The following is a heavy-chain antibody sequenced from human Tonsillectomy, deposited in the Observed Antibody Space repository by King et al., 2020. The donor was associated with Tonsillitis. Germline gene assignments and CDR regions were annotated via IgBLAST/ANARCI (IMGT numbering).Heavy chain of an antibody. J-gene: IGHJ4*02. V-gene: IGHV1-46*01. Sequence: QLVQSGAEVKKPGASVKVSCKASGYSFTIFYMHWVRQAPGQGLEWMGIINPSGGDTSYAQKFQGRVSMTRDTSTSTVYMELSRLTSEDTAGYYCARDHSATAATLVAGLDYWGQGTLITVSS. CDR2: INPSGGDT. CDR3: ARDHSATAATLVAGLDY. D-gene: IGHD2-15*01. CDR1: GYSFTIFY.